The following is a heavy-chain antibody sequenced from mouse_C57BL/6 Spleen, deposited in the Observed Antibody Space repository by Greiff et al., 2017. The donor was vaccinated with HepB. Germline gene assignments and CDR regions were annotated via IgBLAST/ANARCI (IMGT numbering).Heavy chain of an antibody. J-gene: IGHJ2*01. V-gene: IGHV1-72*01. Sequence: QVQLQQPGAELVKPGASVKLSCTASGYTFTSYWMHWVKQRPGRGLEWIGRIDPNSGGTKYNEKFKSKATLTVDKPSSTDYMQLSRLTSEDSAVYYCARAESSGTCDYWGQGTTLTVSS. D-gene: IGHD4-1*01. CDR3: ARAESSGTCDY. CDR1: GYTFTSYW. CDR2: IDPNSGGT.